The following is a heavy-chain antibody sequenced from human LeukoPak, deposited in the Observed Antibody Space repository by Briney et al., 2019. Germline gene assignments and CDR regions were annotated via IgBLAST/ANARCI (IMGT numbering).Heavy chain of an antibody. CDR1: GGTFSSYA. CDR3: ARGPIVGATMDY. V-gene: IGHV1-69*04. Sequence: ASVKVSCKASGGTFSSYAISWVRQAPGQGLEWMGRIIPILGIANYAQKFQGRVTITADKSTSTAYMELSSLRSEDTAVYYCARGPIVGATMDYWGQETLVTVSS. J-gene: IGHJ4*02. CDR2: IIPILGIA. D-gene: IGHD1-26*01.